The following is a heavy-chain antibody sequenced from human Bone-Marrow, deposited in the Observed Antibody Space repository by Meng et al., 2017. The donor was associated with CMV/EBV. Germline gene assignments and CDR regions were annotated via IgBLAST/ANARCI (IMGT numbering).Heavy chain of an antibody. Sequence: GGSLRLSCAASGFTFSSYGMHWVRQAPGKGLEWVAVIWYDGSNKYYADSVKGRFTISRDNSKNTLYLQMNSLRAEDTAVYYCAKDYGSGSWYLVYWGQGTLVTVSS. CDR1: GFTFSSYG. CDR2: IWYDGSNK. J-gene: IGHJ4*02. D-gene: IGHD3-10*01. CDR3: AKDYGSGSWYLVY. V-gene: IGHV3-33*06.